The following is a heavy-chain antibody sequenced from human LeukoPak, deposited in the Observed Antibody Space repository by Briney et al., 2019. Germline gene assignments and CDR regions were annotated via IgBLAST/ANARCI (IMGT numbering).Heavy chain of an antibody. CDR1: GGSISSYY. CDR2: IYTSGST. V-gene: IGHV4-4*07. Sequence: PSETLSLTCTVSGGSISSYYWSWIRQPAGKGLEWIGRIYTSGSTNYNPSLKSRVTMSVDTSKNQFSLKLSSVTAADTAVYYCAREEYNRNDGAPDAFDIWGQGTMVTVSS. D-gene: IGHD1-1*01. CDR3: AREEYNRNDGAPDAFDI. J-gene: IGHJ3*02.